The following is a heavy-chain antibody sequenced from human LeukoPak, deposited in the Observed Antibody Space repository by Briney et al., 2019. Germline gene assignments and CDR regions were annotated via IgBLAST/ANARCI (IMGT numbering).Heavy chain of an antibody. CDR3: AKDRLPLSSAYYYLPFDY. CDR2: ISSSGSST. V-gene: IGHV3-23*01. D-gene: IGHD3-22*01. CDR1: RFTFSSYG. J-gene: IGHJ4*02. Sequence: PGASLRLSCAASRFTFSSYGMSWVRQAPGKGLEWVSYISSSGSSTYYADSVKGRFTISRDNSKNTLYLQMNSLRAEDTAVYYCAKDRLPLSSAYYYLPFDYWGQGTLVTVSS.